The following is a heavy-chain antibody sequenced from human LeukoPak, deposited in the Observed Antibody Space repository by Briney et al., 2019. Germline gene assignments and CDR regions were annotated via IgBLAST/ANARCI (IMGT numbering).Heavy chain of an antibody. J-gene: IGHJ4*02. CDR1: GFIFSSYE. CDR3: ARDPPTSGAFEY. Sequence: PGGSLRLSRAASGFIFSSYEMNWVRQAPEKGLEWVSYISGSGTTMYYGDSVKGRFTVSRDNAKNSLYLQMNSLRAEDTAVYYCARDPPTSGAFEYWGQGTLVTVSS. V-gene: IGHV3-48*03. D-gene: IGHD1-26*01. CDR2: ISGSGTTM.